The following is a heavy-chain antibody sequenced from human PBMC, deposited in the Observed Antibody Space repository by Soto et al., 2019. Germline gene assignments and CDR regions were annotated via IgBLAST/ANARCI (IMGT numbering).Heavy chain of an antibody. CDR1: GYTFRSYD. J-gene: IGHJ5*02. V-gene: IGHV1-8*01. D-gene: IGHD3-10*01. CDR2: MNPDSGNT. Sequence: QVQLVQSGAEVKKPGASVKVSCKASGYTFRSYDINWVRQATGQGLEWMGWMNPDSGNTAYAQKFQARVNMTRNTSISTAYMERSNLRSEETAVYHCARGLRPRFYYGSGTNGFDPWGQGTLVTGSS. CDR3: ARGLRPRFYYGSGTNGFDP.